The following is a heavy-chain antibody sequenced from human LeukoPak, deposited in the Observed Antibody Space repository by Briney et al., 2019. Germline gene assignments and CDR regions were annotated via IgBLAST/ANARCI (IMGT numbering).Heavy chain of an antibody. CDR1: GFTFSSYA. V-gene: IGHV3-23*01. J-gene: IGHJ1*01. CDR3: AKDRGYYDSSGYYPPNEH. Sequence: PGGSLRLSCAASGFTFSSYAMSWVRQAPGKGLEWVSGISGSGSNTYYADSVKGRFTISRDNSKNTLYLQMNSLRAEDTAVYYCAKDRGYYDSSGYYPPNEHWGQGTLVTVSS. D-gene: IGHD3-22*01. CDR2: ISGSGSNT.